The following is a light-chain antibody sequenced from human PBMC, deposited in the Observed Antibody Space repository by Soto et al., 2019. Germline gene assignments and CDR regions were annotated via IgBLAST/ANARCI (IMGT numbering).Light chain of an antibody. J-gene: IGLJ1*01. CDR3: CSYAGSSTLYV. CDR2: EVS. Sequence: QSALTQPASVSGSPGQSITISCTGTSSDVGGYKYVSWYQQHPGKAPKLLIYEVSNRPSGVSSRFSGSKSGNTASLTISGLQAEDEADYYCCSYAGSSTLYVFGTGTKVTVL. CDR1: SSDVGGYKY. V-gene: IGLV2-14*01.